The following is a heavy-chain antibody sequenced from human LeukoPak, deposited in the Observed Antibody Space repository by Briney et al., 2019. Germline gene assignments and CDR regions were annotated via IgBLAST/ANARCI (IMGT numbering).Heavy chain of an antibody. J-gene: IGHJ4*02. Sequence: GGSLRLSCAASGFTFSSYSMNWVRQAPGKGLEWVSYISSSSSTIYYADSVKGRFTISRDNAKNSLYLQMNSLRAEDTAVYYCARVFKAGYCSSTSCYGYYHFDYWGQGTLVTVSS. V-gene: IGHV3-48*04. D-gene: IGHD2-2*01. CDR1: GFTFSSYS. CDR2: ISSSSSTI. CDR3: ARVFKAGYCSSTSCYGYYHFDY.